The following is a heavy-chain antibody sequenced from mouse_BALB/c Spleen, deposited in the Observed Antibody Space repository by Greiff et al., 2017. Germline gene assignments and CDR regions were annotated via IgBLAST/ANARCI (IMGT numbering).Heavy chain of an antibody. CDR3: ARLHLYYFDY. V-gene: IGHV5-6*01. CDR2: ISSGGSYT. CDR1: GFTFSSYG. J-gene: IGHJ2*01. Sequence: VQLKESGGDLVKPGGSLKLSCAASGFTFSSYGMSWVRQTPDKRLEWVATISSGGSYTYYPDSVKGRFTISRDNAKNTLYLQMSSLKSEDTAMYYCARLHLYYFDYWGQGTTLTVSS.